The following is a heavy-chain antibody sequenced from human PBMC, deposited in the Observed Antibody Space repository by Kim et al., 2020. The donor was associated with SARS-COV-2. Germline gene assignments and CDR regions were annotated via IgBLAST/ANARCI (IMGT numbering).Heavy chain of an antibody. CDR2: ISYDGSNK. D-gene: IGHD3-3*01. CDR1: GFTFSSYG. J-gene: IGHJ6*02. CDR3: AKDEITIFGVVIIGYYYYGMDV. V-gene: IGHV3-30*18. Sequence: GGSLRLSCAASGFTFSSYGMHWVRQAPGKGLEWVAVISYDGSNKYYADSVKGRFTISRDNSKNTLYLQMNSLRAEDTAVYYCAKDEITIFGVVIIGYYYYGMDVWGQGTTVTVSS.